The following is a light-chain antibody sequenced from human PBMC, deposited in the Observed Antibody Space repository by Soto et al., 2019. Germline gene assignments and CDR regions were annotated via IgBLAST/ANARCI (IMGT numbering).Light chain of an antibody. V-gene: IGLV2-8*01. CDR2: DVS. CDR1: SSDVGGYNY. J-gene: IGLJ3*02. Sequence: QSALTQPPSASGSPGQSVTISCTGTSSDVGGYNYVSWYQQHPGKAPKLMIYDVSKRPSGVPDRFSGFKSGNTASLTVSGLQAEDEADYYCTSYAGSNNLGVFGGGTKLTVL. CDR3: TSYAGSNNLGV.